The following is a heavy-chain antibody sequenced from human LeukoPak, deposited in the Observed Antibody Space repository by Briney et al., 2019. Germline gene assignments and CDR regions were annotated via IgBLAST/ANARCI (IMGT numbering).Heavy chain of an antibody. CDR1: GFTFSRSA. V-gene: IGHV3-30*04. J-gene: IGHJ4*02. Sequence: GGSLRLSCAASGFTFSRSAMHWVRQAPGKGLEWVAVISYDGSNKYYADSVKGRFTISRDNAKNSLYLQMNSLRAEDTAVYYCAREAGDQYCSSTSCYEIYWGQGTLVTVSS. D-gene: IGHD2-2*01. CDR3: AREAGDQYCSSTSCYEIY. CDR2: ISYDGSNK.